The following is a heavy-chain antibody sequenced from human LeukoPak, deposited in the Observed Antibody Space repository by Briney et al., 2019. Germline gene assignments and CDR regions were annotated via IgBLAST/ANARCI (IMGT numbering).Heavy chain of an antibody. J-gene: IGHJ4*02. Sequence: SETLSLTCTVSGGSISSSGYYWGWIRQPPGKGLEWIGSMYYSGSTYYNPALKSRVTISVDTSKNHFSLKLSSVTAADTAVYYCAGGYSYGYDYWGQGTLVTVSS. D-gene: IGHD5-18*01. CDR3: AGGYSYGYDY. CDR2: MYYSGST. V-gene: IGHV4-39*07. CDR1: GGSISSSGYY.